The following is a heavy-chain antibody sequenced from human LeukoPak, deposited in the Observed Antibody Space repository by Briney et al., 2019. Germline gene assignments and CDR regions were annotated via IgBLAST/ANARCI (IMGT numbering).Heavy chain of an antibody. CDR1: GGSISSGGYY. CDR3: ARWVTPNAFDI. V-gene: IGHV4-31*03. J-gene: IGHJ3*02. CDR2: IYYGGST. Sequence: PSETLSLTCTVSGGSISSGGYYWSWIRQHPGKGLEWIGYIYYGGSTYYNPSLKSRVTISVDTSKNQFSLKLSSVTAADTAVYYCARWVTPNAFDIWGQGTMVTVSS. D-gene: IGHD4-23*01.